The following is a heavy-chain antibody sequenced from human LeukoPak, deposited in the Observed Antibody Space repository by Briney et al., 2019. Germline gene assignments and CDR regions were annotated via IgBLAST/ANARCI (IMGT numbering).Heavy chain of an antibody. CDR1: GFTFSSYG. D-gene: IGHD5-18*01. Sequence: GRSLRLSCAASGFTFSSYGMHWVRQAPGKGLEWVAVISFDGGNKYYADSVKGRFTVSRDNSKNTLYLQMNSLRAEDTAVHYCAKDIRGYNYGCDYWGQGTLVTVSS. J-gene: IGHJ4*02. CDR2: ISFDGGNK. V-gene: IGHV3-30*18. CDR3: AKDIRGYNYGCDY.